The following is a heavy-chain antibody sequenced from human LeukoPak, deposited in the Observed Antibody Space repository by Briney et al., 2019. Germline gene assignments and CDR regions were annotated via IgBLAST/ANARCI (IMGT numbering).Heavy chain of an antibody. V-gene: IGHV3-7*01. Sequence: PGGSLRLSCAASGFTFSSYWMSWVRQAPGKGLEWVANIKQDGSEKYYVDSVKGRFTISRDNAKSSLYLQMNSLRAEDTAVYYCARDLLGYYDSSDYSWDYWGQGTLVTVSS. CDR3: ARDLLGYYDSSDYSWDY. J-gene: IGHJ4*02. D-gene: IGHD3-22*01. CDR2: IKQDGSEK. CDR1: GFTFSSYW.